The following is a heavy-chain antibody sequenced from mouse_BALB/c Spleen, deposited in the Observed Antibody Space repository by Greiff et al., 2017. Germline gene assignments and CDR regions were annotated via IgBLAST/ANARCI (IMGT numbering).Heavy chain of an antibody. CDR1: GYTFTSYW. V-gene: IGHV1-69*02. CDR2: IYPSDSYT. Sequence: QVQLKQPGAELVRPGASVKLSCKASGYTFTSYWINWVKQRPGQGLEWIGNIYPSDSYTNYNQKFKDKATLTVDKSSSTAYMQLSSPTSEDSAVYYCTRGESSSWYFDVWGAGTTVTVSS. D-gene: IGHD3-1*01. J-gene: IGHJ1*01. CDR3: TRGESSSWYFDV.